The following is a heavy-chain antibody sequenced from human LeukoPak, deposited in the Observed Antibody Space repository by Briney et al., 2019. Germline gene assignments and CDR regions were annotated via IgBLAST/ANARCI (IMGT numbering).Heavy chain of an antibody. Sequence: PSETLSLTCTVSGYSISSGYYWGWIRQPPGKGLEWIGSIYHSGSTYYNPSLKSRVTISVDTSKNQFSLKLSSVTAADTAVYYCARAGERLDYVWGSYRFDYWGQGTLVTVSS. CDR3: ARAGERLDYVWGSYRFDY. J-gene: IGHJ4*02. CDR1: GYSISSGYY. CDR2: IYHSGST. D-gene: IGHD3-16*02. V-gene: IGHV4-38-2*02.